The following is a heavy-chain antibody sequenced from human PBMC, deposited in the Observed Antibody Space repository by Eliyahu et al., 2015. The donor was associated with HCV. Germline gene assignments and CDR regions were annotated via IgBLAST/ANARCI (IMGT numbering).Heavy chain of an antibody. V-gene: IGHV3-33*08. CDR3: ARDLSSGAYNWFDP. CDR2: IWFDGSNK. CDR1: GFXFSDYG. D-gene: IGHD3-22*01. J-gene: IGHJ5*02. Sequence: QVQLVESGGGVVQPGRSLRLSCEASGFXFSDYGMHWVRQAPGKGLEGVAVIWFDGSNKYYTDSVKGRFTISRDNSKNTLWLQMNSLRAEDTAVYYCARDLSSGAYNWFDPWGQGTLVTVSS.